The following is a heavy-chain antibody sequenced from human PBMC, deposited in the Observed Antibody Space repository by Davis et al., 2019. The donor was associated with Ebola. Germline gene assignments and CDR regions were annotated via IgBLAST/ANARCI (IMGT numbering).Heavy chain of an antibody. Sequence: GESLKISCSASGFTFSSYAMHWVRQAPGKGLEYVSAISSNGDSTYYADSVKGRFTISRDNSKNTLYLQMNSLRAEDTAVYYCARAHDSSGYYYRYYFDYWGQGTLVTVSS. CDR2: ISSNGDST. CDR3: ARAHDSSGYYYRYYFDY. V-gene: IGHV3-64*04. J-gene: IGHJ4*02. D-gene: IGHD3-22*01. CDR1: GFTFSSYA.